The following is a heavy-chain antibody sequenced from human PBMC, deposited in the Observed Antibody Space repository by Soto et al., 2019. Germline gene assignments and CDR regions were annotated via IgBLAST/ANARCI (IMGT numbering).Heavy chain of an antibody. CDR3: AHDIPLRL. V-gene: IGHV1-24*01. CDR2: FDPEDGEE. Sequence: ASVKVSCKVSGYTLTELSMQWVRQAPGKGLEWMGGFDPEDGEEMYAQKFQGRATMTEDTSTDTAYMELSGLRSDDTGVYYCAHDIPLRLWGQGTLVTVSS. D-gene: IGHD3-9*01. CDR1: GYTLTELS. J-gene: IGHJ4*02.